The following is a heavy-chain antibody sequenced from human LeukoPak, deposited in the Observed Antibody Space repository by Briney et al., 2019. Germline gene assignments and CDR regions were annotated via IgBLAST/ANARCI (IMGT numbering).Heavy chain of an antibody. J-gene: IGHJ6*04. V-gene: IGHV4-39*07. CDR2: IYYSGST. D-gene: IGHD3-10*01. CDR1: GGSISSSSYY. Sequence: SETLSLTCTVSGGSISSSSYYWDWIRQPPGKGLEWIGTIYYSGSTYYNPSLKSRVTISVDTSKNQFSLKLSSVTAADTAVYYCARPLWFGEMDVWGKGTTVTISS. CDR3: ARPLWFGEMDV.